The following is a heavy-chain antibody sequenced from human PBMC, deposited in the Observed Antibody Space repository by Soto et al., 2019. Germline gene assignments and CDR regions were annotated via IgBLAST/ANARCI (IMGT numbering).Heavy chain of an antibody. J-gene: IGHJ4*02. V-gene: IGHV4-59*08. CDR3: ARHRKLRYFDWLQFDY. CDR1: GGSISSYY. D-gene: IGHD3-9*01. CDR2: IYYSGST. Sequence: PSETLSLTCTVSGGSISSYYWSWIRQPPGKGLEWIGYIYYSGSTNYNPSLKSRVTISVDTSKNQFSLKLSSVTAADTAVYYCARHRKLRYFDWLQFDYWGQGTLVTV.